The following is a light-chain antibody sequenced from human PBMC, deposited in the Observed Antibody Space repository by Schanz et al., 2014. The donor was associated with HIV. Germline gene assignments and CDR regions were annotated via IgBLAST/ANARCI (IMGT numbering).Light chain of an antibody. CDR3: SSYTSSSTYV. Sequence: QSALTQPASVSGSPGQSISISCTGTSGDVGSYNYVSWYQQHPGKAPKLMIYDVSNRPSGVSSRFSGSKSDNTASLTISGLQAEDEADYYCSSYTSSSTYVFGTGTKLTVL. CDR2: DVS. J-gene: IGLJ1*01. CDR1: SGDVGSYNY. V-gene: IGLV2-14*03.